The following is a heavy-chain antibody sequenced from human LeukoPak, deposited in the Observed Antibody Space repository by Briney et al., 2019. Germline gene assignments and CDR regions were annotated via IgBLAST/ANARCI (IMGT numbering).Heavy chain of an antibody. Sequence: ASETLSLTCTVSGGSISSSSYYWGWIRQPPGKGLEWIGSIYYSGSTYYNPSLKSRVTISVDTSKNQFSLKLSSVTAADTAVYYCAREGNTAYDYWGQGTLVTVSS. CDR2: IYYSGST. CDR3: AREGNTAYDY. CDR1: GGSISSSSYY. V-gene: IGHV4-39*07. D-gene: IGHD5-18*01. J-gene: IGHJ4*02.